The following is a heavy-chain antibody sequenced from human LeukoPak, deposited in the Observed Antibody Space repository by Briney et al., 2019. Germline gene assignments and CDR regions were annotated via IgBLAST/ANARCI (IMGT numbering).Heavy chain of an antibody. V-gene: IGHV1-69*05. Sequence: ASVKVSCKASGGTFSSYAISWVRQAPGQGLEWMGGIIPIFGTANYAQKLQGRVTMTTDTSTSTAYMELRSLRSDDTAVYYCASAYYYDSSGYKTWYYYGMDVWGQGTTVTVSS. D-gene: IGHD3-22*01. CDR1: GGTFSSYA. J-gene: IGHJ6*02. CDR3: ASAYYYDSSGYKTWYYYGMDV. CDR2: IIPIFGTA.